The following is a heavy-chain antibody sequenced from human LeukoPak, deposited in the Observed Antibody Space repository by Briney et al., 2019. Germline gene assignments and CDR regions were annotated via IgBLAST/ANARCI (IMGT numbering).Heavy chain of an antibody. CDR3: ARESGGAFDI. J-gene: IGHJ3*02. CDR2: IKQDGSEK. CDR1: GFTFSSYG. Sequence: PGGSLRLSCAASGFTFSSYGMHWVRQAPGKGLEWVANIKQDGSEKYYVDSVKGRFTISRDNAKNSLYLQMNSLRAEDTAVYYCARESGGAFDIWGQGTMVTVSS. D-gene: IGHD3-16*01. V-gene: IGHV3-7*01.